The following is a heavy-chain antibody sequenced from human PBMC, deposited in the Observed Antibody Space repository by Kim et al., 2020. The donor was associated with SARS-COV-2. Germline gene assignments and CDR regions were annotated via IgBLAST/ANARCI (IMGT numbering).Heavy chain of an antibody. CDR2: ISGSGGST. CDR3: AKDVYRITIFGVVTRGGMDV. J-gene: IGHJ6*02. D-gene: IGHD3-3*01. CDR1: GFTFSSYA. Sequence: GGSLRLSCAASGFTFSSYAMSWVRQAPGKGLEWVSAISGSGGSTYYADSVKGRFTISRDNSKNTLYLQMNSLRAEDTAVYYCAKDVYRITIFGVVTRGGMDVWGQGTTVTVSS. V-gene: IGHV3-23*01.